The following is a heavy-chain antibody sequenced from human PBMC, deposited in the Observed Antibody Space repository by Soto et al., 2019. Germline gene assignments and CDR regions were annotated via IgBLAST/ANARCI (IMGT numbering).Heavy chain of an antibody. CDR2: IKSKTDGGTT. V-gene: IGHV3-15*07. CDR3: XXXXXXSGTNCFEPSFFDY. J-gene: IGHJ4*02. Sequence: EIQLVESGGGLVKPGGSLRLSCAASGFSFSNVWMKWVRQAPGKGLEWVGRIKSKTDGGTTDYAAPVKDRFVISRDDSKNTLYLXXXSLXXXXXXXXXXXXXXXXSGTNCFEPSFFDYWGQGXLVTVSS. CDR1: GFSFSNVW. D-gene: IGHD2-2*01.